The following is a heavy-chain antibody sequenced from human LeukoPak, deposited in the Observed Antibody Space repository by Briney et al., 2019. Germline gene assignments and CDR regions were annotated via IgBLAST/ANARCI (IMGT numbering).Heavy chain of an antibody. CDR1: GGTFSIYA. J-gene: IGHJ6*02. V-gene: IGHV1-69*13. CDR2: IIPIFGTA. CDR3: ARGVRLEDTAMVTFYYYGMDV. D-gene: IGHD5-18*01. Sequence: SVNVSCKASGGTFSIYAISWVRQAPGQGLEWMGGIIPIFGTANYAQKFQGRVTITADESTSTAYMELSSLRSEDTAVYYCARGVRLEDTAMVTFYYYGMDVWGQGTTVTVSS.